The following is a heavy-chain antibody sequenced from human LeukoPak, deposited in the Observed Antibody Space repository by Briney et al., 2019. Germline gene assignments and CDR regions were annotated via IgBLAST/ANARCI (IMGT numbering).Heavy chain of an antibody. Sequence: PGGSLRLSCAASGFTFSRYWMSWVRQAPGKGLEWVANIKQDGSQKYYVGSVKGRFTISRDNANNLLYLQMHSLRAEDTAVYYCARIGYRSSSLDYWGQGTLVTVSS. J-gene: IGHJ4*02. D-gene: IGHD6-6*01. CDR2: IKQDGSQK. CDR1: GFTFSRYW. V-gene: IGHV3-7*01. CDR3: ARIGYRSSSLDY.